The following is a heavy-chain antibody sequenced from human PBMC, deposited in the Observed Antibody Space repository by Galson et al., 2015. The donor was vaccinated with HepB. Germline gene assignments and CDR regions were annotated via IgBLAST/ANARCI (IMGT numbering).Heavy chain of an antibody. D-gene: IGHD3-16*02. CDR1: GGSISSSGYY. CDR3: ASPGSYQVFDY. Sequence: LSLTCTVSGGSISSSGYYWGWIRQPPGKGLEWIGSIYYSGSTYYNPSLKSRVTISVDTSKNQFSLKLSSVTAADTAVYYCASPGSYQVFDYWGQGTLVTVSS. V-gene: IGHV4-39*01. J-gene: IGHJ4*02. CDR2: IYYSGST.